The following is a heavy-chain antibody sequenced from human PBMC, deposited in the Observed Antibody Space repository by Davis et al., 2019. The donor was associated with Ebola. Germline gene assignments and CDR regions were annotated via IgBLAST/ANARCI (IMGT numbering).Heavy chain of an antibody. D-gene: IGHD1-26*01. Sequence: GESLKISCAASGFTFSSYAMHWVRQAPGKGLEWVAVISYDGSNKYYADSVKGRFTISRDNSKNTLYLQMNSLRAEDTAVYYCARDRDGSYCADVWGKGTTVTVSS. CDR2: ISYDGSNK. V-gene: IGHV3-30-3*01. CDR3: ARDRDGSYCADV. J-gene: IGHJ6*04. CDR1: GFTFSSYA.